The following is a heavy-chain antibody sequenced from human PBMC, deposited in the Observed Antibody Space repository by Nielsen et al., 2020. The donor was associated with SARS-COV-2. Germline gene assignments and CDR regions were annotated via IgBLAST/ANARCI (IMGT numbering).Heavy chain of an antibody. D-gene: IGHD5-18*01. V-gene: IGHV3-53*01. CDR3: AREKRGIQLWLRAFDI. J-gene: IGHJ3*02. CDR2: IYSGGST. CDR1: GFTVSSNY. Sequence: GESLKISCAASGFTVSSNYMSWVRQAPGKGLEWVSVIYSGGSTYYADSVKGRFTISRDNSKNTLYLQMNSLRAEDTAVYYCAREKRGIQLWLRAFDIWGQGTMVTVSS.